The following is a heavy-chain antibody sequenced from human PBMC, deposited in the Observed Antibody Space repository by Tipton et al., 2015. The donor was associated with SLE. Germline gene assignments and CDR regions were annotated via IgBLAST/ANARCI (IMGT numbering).Heavy chain of an antibody. Sequence: GSLRLSCAVSGFTFSDYYMSWIRLAPGKGLEWIAYITNTGTTVFYADSVKGRFTISRDNARNSVYLQMNSLRREDTGVHYCARGGHFGAPSGLPFHYYGITVWGQGTTVNVSS. CDR3: ARGGHFGAPSGLPFHYYGITV. D-gene: IGHD3-3*01. CDR1: GFTFSDYY. CDR2: ITNTGTTV. V-gene: IGHV3-11*04. J-gene: IGHJ6*02.